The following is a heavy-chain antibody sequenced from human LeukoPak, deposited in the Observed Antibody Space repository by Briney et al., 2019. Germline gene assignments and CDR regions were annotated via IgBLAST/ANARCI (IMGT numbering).Heavy chain of an antibody. Sequence: SETLSLTCTVSGGSISSSSYYWGWIRQPPGKGLEWIGSIYYSGSTYYNPSLKSRVTISVDTSKNQFSLKLSSVTAADTAVYYCARHGAGNWNLSPLDPWGQGTLVTVSS. D-gene: IGHD1-20*01. V-gene: IGHV4-39*01. J-gene: IGHJ5*02. CDR1: GGSISSSSYY. CDR3: ARHGAGNWNLSPLDP. CDR2: IYYSGST.